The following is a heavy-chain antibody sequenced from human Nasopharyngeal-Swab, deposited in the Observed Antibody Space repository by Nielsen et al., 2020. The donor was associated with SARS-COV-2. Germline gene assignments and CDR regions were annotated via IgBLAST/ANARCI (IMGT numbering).Heavy chain of an antibody. Sequence: GESLKISCAASGFTFSSYEMNWVRQAPGKGLEWVAVISYDGSNKYYADSVKGRFTISRDNSKNTLYLQMNSLRAEDTAVYYCARNPVVVDLVSGMDVWGQGTTVTVSS. V-gene: IGHV3-30-3*01. CDR1: GFTFSSYE. CDR3: ARNPVVVDLVSGMDV. CDR2: ISYDGSNK. J-gene: IGHJ6*02. D-gene: IGHD3-22*01.